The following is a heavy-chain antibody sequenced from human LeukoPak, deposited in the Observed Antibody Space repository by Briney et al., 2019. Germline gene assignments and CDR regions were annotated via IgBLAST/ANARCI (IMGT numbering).Heavy chain of an antibody. Sequence: SETLSLTCAVYGVSFSGYYWSWIRQPPGKGLEWIGEINHSGSTNYNPSLKSRVTISVDTSKNQFSLKLSSVTAADTAVYYCARGQRRGYSYGYWDYWGQGTLVTVSS. D-gene: IGHD5-18*01. CDR3: ARGQRRGYSYGYWDY. J-gene: IGHJ4*02. V-gene: IGHV4-34*01. CDR2: INHSGST. CDR1: GVSFSGYY.